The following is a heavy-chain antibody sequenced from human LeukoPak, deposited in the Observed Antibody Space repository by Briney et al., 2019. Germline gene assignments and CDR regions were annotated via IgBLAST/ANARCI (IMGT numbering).Heavy chain of an antibody. D-gene: IGHD3-22*01. CDR2: ISGSGGST. V-gene: IGHV3-23*01. CDR3: AKDGVYDSSGYYYASTLEYYFDY. Sequence: PGGSLRLPCAASGFTFSSYAMSWVRQAPGKGLEWVSAISGSGGSTYYADSVKGRFTISRDNSKNTLYLQMNSLRAEDTAVYYCAKDGVYDSSGYYYASTLEYYFDYWGQGTLVTVSS. CDR1: GFTFSSYA. J-gene: IGHJ4*02.